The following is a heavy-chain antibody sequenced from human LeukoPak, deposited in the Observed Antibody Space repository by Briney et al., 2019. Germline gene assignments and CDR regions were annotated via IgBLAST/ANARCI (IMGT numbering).Heavy chain of an antibody. V-gene: IGHV3-23*01. CDR2: VNTGGGST. J-gene: IGHJ4*02. D-gene: IGHD5-18*01. CDR1: GFTFISYA. Sequence: PGGSLRLSCAASGFTFISYAMSWVGQAPGKGLEWVSTVNTGGGSTYYADSAKGRFTISRDNSKNTLYLQMNSLRAEDTAIYYCARLGREGYSYAYFDYWGQGTLVTVSS. CDR3: ARLGREGYSYAYFDY.